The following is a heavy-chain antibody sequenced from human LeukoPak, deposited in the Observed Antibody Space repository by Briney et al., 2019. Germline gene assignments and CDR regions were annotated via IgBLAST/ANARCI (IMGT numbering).Heavy chain of an antibody. V-gene: IGHV3-43D*03. J-gene: IGHJ4*02. CDR3: AKGAVAGMPFDY. CDR2: ISWDGGST. D-gene: IGHD6-19*01. Sequence: GGSLRLSCAASGFTFDDYAMHWVRQAPGKGLEWVSLISWDGGSTYYADSVKGRFTISRDNSKNSLYLQMNSLRAEDTALYYCAKGAVAGMPFDYWGQGTLVTVSS. CDR1: GFTFDDYA.